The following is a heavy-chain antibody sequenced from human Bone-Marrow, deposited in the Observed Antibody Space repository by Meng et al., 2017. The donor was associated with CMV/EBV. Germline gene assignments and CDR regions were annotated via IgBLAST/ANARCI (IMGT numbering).Heavy chain of an antibody. J-gene: IGHJ5*02. D-gene: IGHD6-13*01. CDR2: INPNSGGT. Sequence: ASVKVSCKASGYTFTGYYMHWVRQAPGQGLEWMGWINPNSGGTNYAQKFQGRVTMTRDTSISTAYMELSRLRSDDTAVYYCAKDRGLYSSSFNWFDPWGQGTLVTVSS. CDR1: GYTFTGYY. V-gene: IGHV1-2*02. CDR3: AKDRGLYSSSFNWFDP.